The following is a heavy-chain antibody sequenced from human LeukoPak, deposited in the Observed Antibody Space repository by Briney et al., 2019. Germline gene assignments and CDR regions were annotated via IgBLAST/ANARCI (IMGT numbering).Heavy chain of an antibody. CDR1: GYTFTSYD. Sequence: ASVKVSCKASGYTFTSYDIHWVRQATGQGLEWMGRMNPNRGDTDYAQKFQGRVTMTRDTSISTAYMELSSLRSEDTALYYCAREESYSSSWDYWGQGTLVTVSS. D-gene: IGHD6-13*01. J-gene: IGHJ4*02. V-gene: IGHV1-8*01. CDR2: MNPNRGDT. CDR3: AREESYSSSWDY.